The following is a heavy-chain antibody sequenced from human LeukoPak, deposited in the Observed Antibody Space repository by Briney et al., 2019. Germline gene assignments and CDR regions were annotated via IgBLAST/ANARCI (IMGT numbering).Heavy chain of an antibody. CDR1: GGNFNSKD. CDR2: MTPRFGTG. CDR3: ARVSTIMRRGYNYFDP. Sequence: ASVKVSCKASGGNFNSKDITWVRQAPGQGLEWVGGMTPRFGTGNTAQKFQGRVAITADESTSTVYMELTSLRSDDTAVYYCARVSTIMRRGYNYFDPWGQGTLVTVSS. D-gene: IGHD2/OR15-2a*01. J-gene: IGHJ5*02. V-gene: IGHV1-69*13.